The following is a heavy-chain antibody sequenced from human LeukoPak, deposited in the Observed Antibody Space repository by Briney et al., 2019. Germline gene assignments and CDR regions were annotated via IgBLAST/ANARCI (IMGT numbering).Heavy chain of an antibody. CDR3: ARQGESYGDYVISYFDY. CDR1: GYSFTTYW. D-gene: IGHD4-17*01. CDR2: IYPGDSDT. J-gene: IGHJ4*02. V-gene: IGHV5-51*01. Sequence: KCGESLKISCKGSGYSFTTYWIGWVRQMPGKGLEWMGIIYPGDSDTRYSPSFQGQVTISADKSISTAYLQWSSLKASDTAMYYCARQGESYGDYVISYFDYWGQGTLVTVSS.